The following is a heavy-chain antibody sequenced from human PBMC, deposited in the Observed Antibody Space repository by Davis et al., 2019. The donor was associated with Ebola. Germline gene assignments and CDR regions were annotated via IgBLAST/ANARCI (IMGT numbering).Heavy chain of an antibody. V-gene: IGHV3-53*01. CDR2: IYSGGGSP. D-gene: IGHD6-19*01. J-gene: IGHJ4*02. CDR1: GFTVISNY. Sequence: GGSLRLSCAASGFTVISNYMSWVRQAPGKGLEWVSVIYSGGGSPHYADSVKGRFTISRDNSKNTLFLQMNTLRAEDAAVYYCAGGTRSGWHLEYWGQGTLVTVSS. CDR3: AGGTRSGWHLEY.